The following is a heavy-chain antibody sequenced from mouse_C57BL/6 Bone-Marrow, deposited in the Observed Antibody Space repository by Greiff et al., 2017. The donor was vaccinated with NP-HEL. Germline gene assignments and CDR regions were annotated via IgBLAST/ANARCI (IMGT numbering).Heavy chain of an antibody. Sequence: EVQLQESGPGLVKPSQSLSLTCSVTGYSITSGYYWNWIRQFPGNKLEWMGYISYDGSNNYNPSLKNRISITRDTSKNQFFLKLNSVTTEDTATYYCARDDSKSAYWGQGTLVTVSA. D-gene: IGHD2-5*01. V-gene: IGHV3-6*01. CDR1: GYSITSGYY. J-gene: IGHJ3*01. CDR2: ISYDGSN. CDR3: ARDDSKSAY.